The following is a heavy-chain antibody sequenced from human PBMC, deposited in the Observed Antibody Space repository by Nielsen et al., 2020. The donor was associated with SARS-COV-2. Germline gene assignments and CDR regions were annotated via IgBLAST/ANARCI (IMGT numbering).Heavy chain of an antibody. CDR1: GFTFTNYG. J-gene: IGHJ2*01. CDR3: AKDMGPVIWYFDL. Sequence: GGSLRPSCAASGFTFTNYGMTWVRQDPGKGLEWVSTISASGGSTFYTDSVKGRFTISRDSFKNTLYLQMNSLRAEDTALYYCAKDMGPVIWYFDLWGRGTLVTVAS. D-gene: IGHD3-10*01. CDR2: ISASGGST. V-gene: IGHV3-23*01.